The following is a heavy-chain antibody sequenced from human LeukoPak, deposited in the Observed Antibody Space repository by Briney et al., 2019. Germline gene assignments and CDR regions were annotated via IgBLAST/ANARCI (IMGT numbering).Heavy chain of an antibody. J-gene: IGHJ4*02. D-gene: IGHD3-10*01. Sequence: ASVKVSCKASGYTFTSHDINWVRQATGQGLEWMGWMNPNSGNTGYAQKFQGRVTMTRNTSISTAYMELSSLRSEDTAVYYCARVPKHYYYGSGSYQFDYWGQGTLVTVSS. CDR2: MNPNSGNT. V-gene: IGHV1-8*01. CDR3: ARVPKHYYYGSGSYQFDY. CDR1: GYTFTSHD.